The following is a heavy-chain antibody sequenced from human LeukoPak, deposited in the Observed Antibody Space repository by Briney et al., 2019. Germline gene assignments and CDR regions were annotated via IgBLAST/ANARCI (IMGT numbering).Heavy chain of an antibody. J-gene: IGHJ4*02. D-gene: IGHD4-17*01. Sequence: PGRSLRLSCAASGFTFSSYAMHWVRQAPGKGLEWVAVISYDGSNKYYADSVKGRFTISRDNSKNTLYLQMNSLRAEDTAVYYCAKDTRLYGPFDYWGQGTLVTVSS. CDR1: GFTFSSYA. CDR3: AKDTRLYGPFDY. V-gene: IGHV3-30-3*01. CDR2: ISYDGSNK.